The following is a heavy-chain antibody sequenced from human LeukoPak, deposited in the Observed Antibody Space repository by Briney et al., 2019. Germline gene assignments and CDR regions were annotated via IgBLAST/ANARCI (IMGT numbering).Heavy chain of an antibody. CDR3: ARDSDGDYVLEY. Sequence: PGGSLRLSCAASGFTFSSYTMNWVRQAPGKGLEWVSYISRSSSTIYDADSVKGRFTISRDNAKNSLYLQMNSLRDEDTAVYYCARDSDGDYVLEYWGQGTLVTVSS. CDR2: ISRSSSTI. D-gene: IGHD4-17*01. V-gene: IGHV3-48*02. CDR1: GFTFSSYT. J-gene: IGHJ4*02.